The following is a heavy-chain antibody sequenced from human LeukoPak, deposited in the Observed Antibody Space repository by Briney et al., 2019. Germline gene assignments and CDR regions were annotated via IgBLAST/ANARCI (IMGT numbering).Heavy chain of an antibody. CDR1: GYTFTSYY. D-gene: IGHD3-10*01. Sequence: ASVKVSCKASGYTFTSYYMHWVRQAPGQGLEWMGIINPSGGSTSYAQKFQGRVTMTRDTSTSTVYMELSSLRSEDTAVYYCARIDTYYYGSEGPSWFDPWGQGTLVTVSS. CDR3: ARIDTYYYGSEGPSWFDP. V-gene: IGHV1-46*01. CDR2: INPSGGST. J-gene: IGHJ5*02.